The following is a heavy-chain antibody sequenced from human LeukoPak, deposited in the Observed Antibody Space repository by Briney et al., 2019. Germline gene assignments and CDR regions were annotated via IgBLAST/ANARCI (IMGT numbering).Heavy chain of an antibody. D-gene: IGHD6-19*01. Sequence: SVKVSCKASGGTFSSYAISWVRQAPGHGLEWMGGIIPIFGTANYAQKFQGRVTITTDESTSIAYMELSSLRSEDTAVYYCVPTAGYSSGWYNFDYWGQGTLVTVSS. J-gene: IGHJ4*02. V-gene: IGHV1-69*05. CDR1: GGTFSSYA. CDR2: IIPIFGTA. CDR3: VPTAGYSSGWYNFDY.